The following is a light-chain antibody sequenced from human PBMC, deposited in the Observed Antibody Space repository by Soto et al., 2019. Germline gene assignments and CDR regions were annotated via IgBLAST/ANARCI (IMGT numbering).Light chain of an antibody. CDR2: GAS. CDR1: QSVSSNY. CDR3: QQYGRSPGT. Sequence: EIVLTQSPGTLSLSPGERATLSCRASQSVSSNYLAWYQQKPGQAPRLLIYGASSRATGIPDRFSGSGSGTDFTLTISRLKPEDFAVYYCQQYGRSPGTFGQGTKVEIK. J-gene: IGKJ1*01. V-gene: IGKV3-20*01.